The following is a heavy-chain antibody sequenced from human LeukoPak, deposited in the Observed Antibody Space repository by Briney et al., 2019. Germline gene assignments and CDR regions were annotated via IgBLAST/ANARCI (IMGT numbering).Heavy chain of an antibody. CDR1: GFTFSSYE. J-gene: IGHJ5*02. CDR3: ARLLVATPGFDP. V-gene: IGHV3-48*03. D-gene: IGHD5-12*01. CDR2: ISSSGTTM. Sequence: GGSLRLSCAASGFTFSSYEMHWVRQAPGKGLEWIADISSSGTTMYYADSVKGRFTISRDNAKNSLYLQMDSLRAEDTSVCYCARLLVATPGFDPWGQGTLVTVSS.